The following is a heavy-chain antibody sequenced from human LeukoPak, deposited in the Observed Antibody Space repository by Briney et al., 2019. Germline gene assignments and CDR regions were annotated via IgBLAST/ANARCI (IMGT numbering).Heavy chain of an antibody. J-gene: IGHJ4*02. CDR3: ARQSLRNFDY. V-gene: IGHV1-2*02. Sequence: ASVTVSCKASGYTFTGYYIHYVRQALGQGLEWMGWINPNTGDTKYAQKFQGRVTMTRDTPISTAYMELSRLRSDDTTVYYCARQSLRNFDYWGQGTLATVSS. CDR2: INPNTGDT. CDR1: GYTFTGYY. D-gene: IGHD5/OR15-5a*01.